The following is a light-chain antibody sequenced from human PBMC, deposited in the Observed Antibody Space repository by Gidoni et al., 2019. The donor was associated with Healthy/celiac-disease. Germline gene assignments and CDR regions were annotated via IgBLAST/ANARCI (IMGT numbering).Light chain of an antibody. CDR2: GAS. CDR1: QSVSSSY. CDR3: QQYGSSPWT. V-gene: IGKV3-20*01. Sequence: EIVWTQSPGTLSLSPGERATLSCRASQSVSSSYLAWYQQKPGQAPRLLIYGASSRATGLPDRFSGSGSGTDFTLTISRLEPEDFAVYYCQQYGSSPWTFGQGTKVEIK. J-gene: IGKJ1*01.